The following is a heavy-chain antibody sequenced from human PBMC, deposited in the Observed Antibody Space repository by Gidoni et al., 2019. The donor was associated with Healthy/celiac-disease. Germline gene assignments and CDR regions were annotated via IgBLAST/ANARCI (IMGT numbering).Heavy chain of an antibody. CDR1: GFTFGDYA. J-gene: IGHJ3*02. Sequence: EVQLVESGGGLVKPGRSLRLSCTASGFTFGDYAMSWFRQAPGKGLEWVGFIRSKAYGGTTEYAASVKGRFTISRDDSKSIAYLQMNSLKTEDTAVYYCTRDGSGSYLAVDAFDIWGQGTMVTVSS. CDR3: TRDGSGSYLAVDAFDI. CDR2: IRSKAYGGTT. D-gene: IGHD1-26*01. V-gene: IGHV3-49*05.